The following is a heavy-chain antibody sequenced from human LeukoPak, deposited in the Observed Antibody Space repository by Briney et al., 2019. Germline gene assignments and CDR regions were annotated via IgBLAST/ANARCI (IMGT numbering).Heavy chain of an antibody. CDR3: ARDLDGSYLFDY. Sequence: PGRSLRLSCAASGFTFSSYATHWVRQAPGKGLEWVAVISYDGSNKYYADSVKGRFTISRDNSKNTLYLQMNSLRAEDTAVYYCARDLDGSYLFDYWGQGTLVTVSS. D-gene: IGHD1-26*01. V-gene: IGHV3-30-3*01. CDR2: ISYDGSNK. J-gene: IGHJ4*02. CDR1: GFTFSSYA.